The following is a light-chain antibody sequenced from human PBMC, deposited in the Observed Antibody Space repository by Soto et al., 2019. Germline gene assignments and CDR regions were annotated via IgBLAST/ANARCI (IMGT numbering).Light chain of an antibody. Sequence: IQMTQSPSCLSASVGDRVTVTCRASQSISSYLNWYQQKPGKAPKLLIYAASSLQSGVPSRFSGSGSGTDFTLTISSLQPEDFATYYCQQSYSTPQTFGQGTKVDIK. J-gene: IGKJ1*01. CDR3: QQSYSTPQT. CDR2: AAS. CDR1: QSISSY. V-gene: IGKV1-39*01.